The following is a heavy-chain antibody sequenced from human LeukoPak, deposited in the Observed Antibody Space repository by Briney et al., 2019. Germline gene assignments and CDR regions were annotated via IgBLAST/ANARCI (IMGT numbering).Heavy chain of an antibody. J-gene: IGHJ4*02. Sequence: SETLSLTCIVSGGSINSDYWIWIRQPPGKGLEWIGNVFHTGNTNYSPSLRSRVTIPLDTSKNQFSPSLRSATAADTAVYYCARATVTYDFWSGYPSYFDSWGQGTLVTVSS. D-gene: IGHD3-3*01. CDR3: ARATVTYDFWSGYPSYFDS. V-gene: IGHV4-59*01. CDR2: VFHTGNT. CDR1: GGSINSDY.